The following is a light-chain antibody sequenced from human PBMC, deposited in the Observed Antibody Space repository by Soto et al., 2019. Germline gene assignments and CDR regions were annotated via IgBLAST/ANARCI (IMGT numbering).Light chain of an antibody. CDR3: CSYTSSSVV. J-gene: IGLJ2*01. Sequence: QSVLTQPASMSGSPGQSITISCTGASSDVGASNSVSWYQQHPGKAPKLMIYEVSDRPSGVSHRFSGSKSGSTASLTISGLQAEDEADYYCCSYTSSSVVFGGGTKVTVL. CDR2: EVS. CDR1: SSDVGASNS. V-gene: IGLV2-14*01.